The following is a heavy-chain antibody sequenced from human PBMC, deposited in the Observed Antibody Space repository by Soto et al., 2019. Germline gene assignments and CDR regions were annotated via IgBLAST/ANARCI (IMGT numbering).Heavy chain of an antibody. D-gene: IGHD1-1*01. CDR3: ARDHTNWNDVYEGEFYNWFDP. V-gene: IGHV3-30-3*01. Sequence: GGSLRLSCAASGFTFSSYAMHWVRQAPGKGLEWVAVISYDGSNKYYADSVKGRFTISRDNSKNTLYLQMNSLRAEDTAVYYCARDHTNWNDVYEGEFYNWFDPWGQGTLVTVSS. J-gene: IGHJ5*02. CDR2: ISYDGSNK. CDR1: GFTFSSYA.